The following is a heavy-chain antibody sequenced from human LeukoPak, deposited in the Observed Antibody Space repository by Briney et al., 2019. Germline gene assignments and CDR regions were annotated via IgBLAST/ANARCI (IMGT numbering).Heavy chain of an antibody. CDR2: IYYSGST. CDR3: ARRHRSGWYYFDY. CDR1: GGSISSSSYY. Sequence: SETLSLTCTVSGGSISSSSYYWGWICQPPGKGLEWIGSIYYSGSTYYNPSLKSRVTISVDTSKNQFSLKLSSVTAADTAVYYCARRHRSGWYYFDYWGQGTLVTVSS. J-gene: IGHJ4*02. D-gene: IGHD6-19*01. V-gene: IGHV4-39*01.